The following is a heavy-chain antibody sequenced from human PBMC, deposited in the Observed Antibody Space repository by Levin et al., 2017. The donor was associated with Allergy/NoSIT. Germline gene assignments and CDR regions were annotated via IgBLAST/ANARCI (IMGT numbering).Heavy chain of an antibody. Sequence: GESLKISCAASGFTVSSNYMSWVRQAPGKGLEWVSVIYSGGSTYYADSVKGRFTISRDNSKNTLYLQMNSLRAEDTAVYYCARVRYCSGGSCLEAFDIWGQGTMVTVSS. CDR1: GFTVSSNY. J-gene: IGHJ3*02. CDR2: IYSGGST. D-gene: IGHD2-15*01. V-gene: IGHV3-66*01. CDR3: ARVRYCSGGSCLEAFDI.